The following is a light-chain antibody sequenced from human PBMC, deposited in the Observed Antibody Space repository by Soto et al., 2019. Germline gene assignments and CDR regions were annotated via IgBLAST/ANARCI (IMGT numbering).Light chain of an antibody. CDR2: DTS. CDR3: LLSYSGARPWV. Sequence: QAVVTQEPSLTVSPGGTVTLTCGPSTGAVTSGHYPYWFQQKPGQAPRTLIYDTSNKHSWTPARFSGSLLGGKAALTLSGAQPEDEAEYYCLLSYSGARPWVFGGGTKVTVL. J-gene: IGLJ3*02. CDR1: TGAVTSGHY. V-gene: IGLV7-46*01.